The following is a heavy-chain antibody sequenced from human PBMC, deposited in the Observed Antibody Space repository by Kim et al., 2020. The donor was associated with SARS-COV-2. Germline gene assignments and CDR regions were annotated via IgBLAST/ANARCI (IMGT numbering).Heavy chain of an antibody. V-gene: IGHV3-21*04. D-gene: IGHD3-10*01. CDR3: ARGATMVRGPVDY. J-gene: IGHJ4*02. CDR2: ISSSSSYI. Sequence: GGSLRLSCAASGFTFSSYSMNWVRQAPGKGLEWVSSISSSSSYIYYADSVKGRFTISRDNAKNSLYLQMNSLRAEDTAVYYCARGATMVRGPVDYWGQGTLVTVSS. CDR1: GFTFSSYS.